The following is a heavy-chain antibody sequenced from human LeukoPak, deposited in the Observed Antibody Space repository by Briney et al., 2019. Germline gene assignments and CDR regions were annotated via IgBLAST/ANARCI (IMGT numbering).Heavy chain of an antibody. CDR1: GYSFTTYW. V-gene: IGHV5-51*01. CDR2: IYPGDSDT. Sequence: GESLKIFCKGSGYSFTTYWVAWGRQMPGKGLEGMGIIYPGDSDTRYSPSFQGQVPISADKSISTAYLQWSSLKASDTAVYYCARRNAGYSSSWDYYGMDVWGQGTTVTVSS. J-gene: IGHJ6*02. D-gene: IGHD6-13*01. CDR3: ARRNAGYSSSWDYYGMDV.